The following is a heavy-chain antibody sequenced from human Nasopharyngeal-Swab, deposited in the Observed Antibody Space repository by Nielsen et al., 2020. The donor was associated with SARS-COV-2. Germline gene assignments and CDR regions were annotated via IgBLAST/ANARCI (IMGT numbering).Heavy chain of an antibody. Sequence: SETLSLTCAVSGGSISCSNWWSWVRQPPGKGLEWIGEIYHSGSTNYNPSLKSRVTISVDKSKNQFSLKLSSVTAADTAVYYCARDPRGTMIVVGDAFDIWGQGTMVTVSS. J-gene: IGHJ3*02. V-gene: IGHV4-4*02. CDR3: ARDPRGTMIVVGDAFDI. CDR2: IYHSGST. D-gene: IGHD3-22*01. CDR1: GGSISCSNW.